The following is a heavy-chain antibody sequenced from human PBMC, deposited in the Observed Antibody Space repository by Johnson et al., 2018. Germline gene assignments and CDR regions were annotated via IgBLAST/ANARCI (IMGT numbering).Heavy chain of an antibody. CDR3: AKDYRIAVAGTKTYYYYYMGV. CDR1: GFTFDDYA. Sequence: VQLVQSGGGLVQPGRSLRLSCAASGFTFDDYAMHWVRQAPGKGLEWVSGISWNSGSIGYADSVKGRFTISRDNAKNSLYLQMNSLRAEDTALYYCAKDYRIAVAGTKTYYYYYMGVWGKGTTVTVSS. J-gene: IGHJ6*03. D-gene: IGHD6-19*01. V-gene: IGHV3-9*01. CDR2: ISWNSGSI.